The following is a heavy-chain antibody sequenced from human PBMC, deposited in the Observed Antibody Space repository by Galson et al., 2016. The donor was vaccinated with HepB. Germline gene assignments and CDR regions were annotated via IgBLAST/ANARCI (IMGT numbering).Heavy chain of an antibody. CDR3: ASFPIAATPIDF. V-gene: IGHV3-74*01. J-gene: IGHJ4*02. CDR1: GFNFNTFW. D-gene: IGHD2-15*01. CDR2: IDTDGRIT. Sequence: SLRLSCAASGFNFNTFWMHWVRQVPGNGLVWVSRIDTDGRITNYADSVRGRFTISRDNSKNTLYLLMNSLRSEDTAVYYCASFPIAATPIDFWGQGTLVTVSS.